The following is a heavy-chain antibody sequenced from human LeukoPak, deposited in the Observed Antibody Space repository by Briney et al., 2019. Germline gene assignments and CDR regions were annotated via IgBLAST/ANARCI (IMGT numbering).Heavy chain of an antibody. CDR1: GGSFSGYY. CDR3: ARGKGGYSYGY. J-gene: IGHJ4*02. CDR2: INHSGST. Sequence: PSETLSLTCAVYGGSFSGYYWSWIRQPPGKGLEWIGEINHSGSTNYNPSLKSRVTISVDTSKNQFSLKLSSVTAADTAVYYCARGKGGYSYGYWGQGTLVTVSP. V-gene: IGHV4-34*01. D-gene: IGHD5-18*01.